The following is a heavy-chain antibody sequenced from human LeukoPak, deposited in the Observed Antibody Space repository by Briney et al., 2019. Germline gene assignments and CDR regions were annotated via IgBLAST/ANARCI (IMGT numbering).Heavy chain of an antibody. CDR1: RFKFNDYY. V-gene: IGHV3-11*01. Sequence: GGSLRLSCVASRFKFNDYYMGWIRQAPGKGLEWLAYIDSDGKTKDYGDSVKGRFTISRDNAENSLYLHLNSLRGEDTAVYYCTRNSGWYGLSWGQGTLVTVSS. CDR2: IDSDGKTK. D-gene: IGHD6-19*01. CDR3: TRNSGWYGLS. J-gene: IGHJ1*01.